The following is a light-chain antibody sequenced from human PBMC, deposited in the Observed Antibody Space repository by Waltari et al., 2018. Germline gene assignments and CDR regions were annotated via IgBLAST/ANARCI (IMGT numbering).Light chain of an antibody. Sequence: EVVMTQSPATLSVSQGERATLSCRASQSISINMVWYQPRPGQAPRLLIYEADMRATGSPARFSGSGSGTEFTLTISSVQSEDAAVYYCQQFNDWPRTFGQGTKVEIK. V-gene: IGKV3-15*01. J-gene: IGKJ1*01. CDR3: QQFNDWPRT. CDR1: QSISIN. CDR2: EAD.